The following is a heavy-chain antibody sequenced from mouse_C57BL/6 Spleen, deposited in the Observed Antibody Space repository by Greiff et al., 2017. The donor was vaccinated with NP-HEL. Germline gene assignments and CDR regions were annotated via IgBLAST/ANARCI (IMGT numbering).Heavy chain of an antibody. D-gene: IGHD2-3*01. J-gene: IGHJ1*03. Sequence: VQLKESGPGLVKPSQSLSLTCSVTGYSITSGYYWNWIRQFPGNKLEWMGYISYDGSNNYNPSLKNRISITRDTSKNQFFLKLNSVTTEDTATYYCARVVYDGYFLWYFDVWGTGTTVTVSS. CDR1: GYSITSGYY. CDR2: ISYDGSN. V-gene: IGHV3-6*01. CDR3: ARVVYDGYFLWYFDV.